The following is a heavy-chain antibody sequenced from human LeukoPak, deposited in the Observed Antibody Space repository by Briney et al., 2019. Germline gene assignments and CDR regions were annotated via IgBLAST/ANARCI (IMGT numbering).Heavy chain of an antibody. CDR3: ATGGAVAGRFAY. CDR1: GFSFSSNC. CDR2: IKEDGNEI. D-gene: IGHD6-19*01. Sequence: GGSLRLSCAVSGFSFSSNCMSWVRQAPGKGLEWVAKIKEDGNEIYYVDSVKGRFTISRDNTKYSLFLQMNSLRAEDTAVYYCATGGAVAGRFAYWGQGTLVTVSS. V-gene: IGHV3-7*01. J-gene: IGHJ4*02.